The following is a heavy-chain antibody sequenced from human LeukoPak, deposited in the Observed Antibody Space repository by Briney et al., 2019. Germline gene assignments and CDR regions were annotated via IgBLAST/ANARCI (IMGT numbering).Heavy chain of an antibody. CDR2: ISGSGGST. CDR1: GFTFSSYA. Sequence: QPGGSLRLSCAASGFTFSSYAMSWVRQAPGKGLEWVSAISGSGGSTYYADSVKGRFTISRDNSKNTLYLQMNSLRAEDTAVYYCAGSIPDYSNFSIKLYYYYYYMDVWGKGTTVTVSS. J-gene: IGHJ6*03. V-gene: IGHV3-23*01. D-gene: IGHD4-11*01. CDR3: AGSIPDYSNFSIKLYYYYYYMDV.